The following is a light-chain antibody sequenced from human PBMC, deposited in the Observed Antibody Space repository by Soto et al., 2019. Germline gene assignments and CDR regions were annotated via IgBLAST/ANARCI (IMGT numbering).Light chain of an antibody. Sequence: EIVMTQSPATLSVSPGETATLSCRASQSVAGNLAWYQQKPGQAPRLLIYGASSRATGIPDRFSGSGSGTDFTLTISRLEPEDFAVYYCQQTGTFGQGNKVDI. CDR3: QQTGT. J-gene: IGKJ1*01. CDR2: GAS. CDR1: QSVAGN. V-gene: IGKV3D-15*01.